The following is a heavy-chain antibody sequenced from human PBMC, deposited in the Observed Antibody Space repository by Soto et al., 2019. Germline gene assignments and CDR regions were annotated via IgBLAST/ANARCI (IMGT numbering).Heavy chain of an antibody. Sequence: PSQTLSLTCAISGDSVSSNSGAWNWIRQSPSRGLEWLGRTYYRSHWYNDFAVSVKSRVTIDPDTSKNQFSLQLNSVTPEDTAVYYCVRRYRDSQYYSGLDVWGQGTTVTVSS. D-gene: IGHD1-26*01. CDR1: GDSVSSNSGA. CDR2: TYYRSHWYN. J-gene: IGHJ6*02. V-gene: IGHV6-1*01. CDR3: VRRYRDSQYYSGLDV.